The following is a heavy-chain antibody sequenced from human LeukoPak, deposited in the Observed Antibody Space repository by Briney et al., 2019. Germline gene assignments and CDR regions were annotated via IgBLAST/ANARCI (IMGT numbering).Heavy chain of an antibody. V-gene: IGHV4-59*01. CDR3: ARLFHPALSGNYPFDY. D-gene: IGHD1-26*01. J-gene: IGHJ4*02. Sequence: PSETLSLTCTVSGGSINSYYWSWIRQPPGKGLEWIAYIYYSGSTSYNPSLKSRVTISVDTSKNQFSLKLNSVTAADTAMYYCARLFHPALSGNYPFDYWGQGTLVTVSS. CDR1: GGSINSYY. CDR2: IYYSGST.